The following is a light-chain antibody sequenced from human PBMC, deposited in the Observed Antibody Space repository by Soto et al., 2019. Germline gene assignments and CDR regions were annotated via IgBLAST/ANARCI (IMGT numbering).Light chain of an antibody. CDR3: SSYTSSSIDYV. J-gene: IGLJ1*01. Sequence: QSVLTQPASVSGSPGQSITISCTGTSSDVGGYNYVSWYQQHPGKAPKLMIYEVSNRPPGVSNRFSGSKSGNTASLTISGLQAEDDADYYCSSYTSSSIDYVFGTGTKLTVL. V-gene: IGLV2-14*01. CDR2: EVS. CDR1: SSDVGGYNY.